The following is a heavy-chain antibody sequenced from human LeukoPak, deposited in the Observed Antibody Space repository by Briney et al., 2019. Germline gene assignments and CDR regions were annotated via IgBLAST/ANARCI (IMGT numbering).Heavy chain of an antibody. CDR1: GGSISSYY. CDR3: ARVPRRDYYYGMDV. Sequence: SETLSLTCTVSGGSISSYYWSWIRQPPGKGLEWIGYIYYSGSTNYNPSLKSRVTISVDTSKNQFSLRLSSVTAADTAVYYCARVPRRDYYYGMDVWGQGTTATVSS. V-gene: IGHV4-59*01. J-gene: IGHJ6*02. CDR2: IYYSGST.